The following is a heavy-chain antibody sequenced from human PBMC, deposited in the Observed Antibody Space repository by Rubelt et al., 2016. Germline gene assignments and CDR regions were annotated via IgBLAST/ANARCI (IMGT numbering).Heavy chain of an antibody. CDR3: ARANSGSGYFGIDY. Sequence: QVQLVQSGAEVKKPGASVKVSCKASGYTFTSYYMHWVRQAPGQGLEWMGIINPSGGRTGYTQKFQGRITMTRDTSTSTVYMELSSLRAEDTAVYYCARANSGSGYFGIDYWGQGTLVTVSS. CDR1: GYTFTSYY. J-gene: IGHJ4*02. V-gene: IGHV1-46*01. D-gene: IGHD3-22*01. CDR2: INPSGGRT.